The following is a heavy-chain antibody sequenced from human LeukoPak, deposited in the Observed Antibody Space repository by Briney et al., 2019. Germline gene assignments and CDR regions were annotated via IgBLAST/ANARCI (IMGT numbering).Heavy chain of an antibody. CDR3: ARQGITMVRGVIITPVWFDP. Sequence: SETLSLTCTVSGGSISSSSYYWGWIRQPPGKGLEWIGSIYYSGSTYYNPSLKSRATISVDTSKNQFSLKLSSVTAADTAVYYCARQGITMVRGVIITPVWFDPWGQGTLVTVSS. CDR2: IYYSGST. V-gene: IGHV4-39*01. J-gene: IGHJ5*02. CDR1: GGSISSSSYY. D-gene: IGHD3-10*01.